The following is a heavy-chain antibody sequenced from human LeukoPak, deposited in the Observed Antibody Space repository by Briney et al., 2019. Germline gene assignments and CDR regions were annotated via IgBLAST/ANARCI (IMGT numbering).Heavy chain of an antibody. CDR1: GESISGYQ. V-gene: IGHV4-34*01. Sequence: SETLSLTCAVYGESISGYQWSWIRQPPGKGLEWIGEINHSESTNYNPSLKSRVTISVDTSKNQFSLKVRSVTAADTAVYYCARGHVGSYVYYYYYGMDVWGQGTTVTVPS. CDR2: INHSEST. J-gene: IGHJ6*02. D-gene: IGHD6-6*01. CDR3: ARGHVGSYVYYYYYGMDV.